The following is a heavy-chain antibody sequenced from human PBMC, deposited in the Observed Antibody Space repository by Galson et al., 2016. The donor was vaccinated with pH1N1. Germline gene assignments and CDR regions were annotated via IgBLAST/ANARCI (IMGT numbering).Heavy chain of an antibody. CDR2: ILYDGTNE. D-gene: IGHD5-12*01. CDR3: ARDGEYSGHEGFH. V-gene: IGHV3-30*04. CDR1: GFTFTSYA. Sequence: SLRLSCAASGFTFTSYAMHWVRQAPGKGLEWVAVILYDGTNEYYGDSVKGRFTISRDKTQSTVYLQMNSLRTEYTAVYYCARDGEYSGHEGFHWAQGTLVIVSS. J-gene: IGHJ4*02.